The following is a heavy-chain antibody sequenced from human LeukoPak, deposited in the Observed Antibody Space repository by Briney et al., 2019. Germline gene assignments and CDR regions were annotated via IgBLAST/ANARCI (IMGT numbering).Heavy chain of an antibody. J-gene: IGHJ4*02. CDR2: IRSNINNYAT. CDR3: TRGISVD. CDR1: GFTFSGSA. Sequence: GGSLRLSCAVSGFTFSGSALHWVRQAPGKGLEWVGRIRSNINNYATAYIASVTGRFTISRDDSKNTAYLQMNRLKIEDTAVYSCTRGISVDWGQGALVTVSS. D-gene: IGHD6-19*01. V-gene: IGHV3-73*01.